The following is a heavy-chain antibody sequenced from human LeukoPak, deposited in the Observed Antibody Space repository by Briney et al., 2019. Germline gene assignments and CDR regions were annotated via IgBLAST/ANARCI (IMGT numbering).Heavy chain of an antibody. CDR3: ARVITWFGETHFDY. D-gene: IGHD3-10*01. CDR2: IIPIFGTA. V-gene: IGHV1-69*06. CDR1: GGTFSSYA. J-gene: IGHJ4*02. Sequence: ASVKVSCKASGGTFSSYAISWVRQAPGQGLEWMGGIIPIFGTANYALKFQGRVTITADKSTSTAYMELSSLRSEDTAVYYCARVITWFGETHFDYWGQGTLVTVSS.